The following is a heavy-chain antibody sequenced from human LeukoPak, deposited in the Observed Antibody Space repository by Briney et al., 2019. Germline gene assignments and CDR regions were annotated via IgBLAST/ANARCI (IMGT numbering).Heavy chain of an antibody. J-gene: IGHJ4*02. CDR1: GFTFSTYT. CDR2: IGSSGGGI. Sequence: GGTLRLSCAASGFTFSTYTMYWVRHPPGKRLEWVSIIGSSGGGIHYADSVKGRFTISRDNSKNALYLQMNSLRVEDTAVYYCAIDPNWGTHSWGQGVLVTVSS. CDR3: AIDPNWGTHS. D-gene: IGHD7-27*01. V-gene: IGHV3-23*01.